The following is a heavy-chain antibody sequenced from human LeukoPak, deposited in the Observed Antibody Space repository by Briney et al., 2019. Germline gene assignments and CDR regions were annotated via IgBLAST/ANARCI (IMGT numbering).Heavy chain of an antibody. CDR3: ARYFSGGSYSGNYFDY. CDR1: GYTFTGYY. J-gene: IGHJ4*02. CDR2: INPNSGGT. D-gene: IGHD1-26*01. V-gene: IGHV1-2*02. Sequence: ASVKVSCKASGYTFTGYYMHWVRQAPGQGLEWMGWINPNSGGTNYAQKFQGRVTMTRDTSISTAYMELSRLRSDDTAVYYCARYFSGGSYSGNYFDYWGQGTLVTVSS.